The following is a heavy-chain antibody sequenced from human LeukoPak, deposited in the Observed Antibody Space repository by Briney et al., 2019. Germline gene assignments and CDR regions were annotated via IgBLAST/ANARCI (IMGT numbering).Heavy chain of an antibody. Sequence: GGSLRLSCAASGFTFSSYWMSWVRQAPGKGLEWVANIKQDGSEKYYVDSVKGRFTISRDNAKNSLYLQMNSLRAEDTAVYYCARHRYYYDSSGYYYQPWGQGTLVTVSS. CDR2: IKQDGSEK. CDR3: ARHRYYYDSSGYYYQP. D-gene: IGHD3-22*01. V-gene: IGHV3-7*05. CDR1: GFTFSSYW. J-gene: IGHJ5*02.